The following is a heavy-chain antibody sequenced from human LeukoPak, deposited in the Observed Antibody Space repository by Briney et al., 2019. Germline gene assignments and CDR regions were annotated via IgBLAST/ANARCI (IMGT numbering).Heavy chain of an antibody. D-gene: IGHD3-22*01. CDR2: IIPIFGTA. CDR1: GYTFTSYG. J-gene: IGHJ5*02. V-gene: IGHV1-69*13. Sequence: ASVKVSCKASGYTFTSYGISWVRQAPGQGLEWMGGIIPIFGTANYAQKFQGRVTITADESTSTAYMELSSLRSEDTAVYYCARGQITMIAEDWFDPWGQGTLVTVSS. CDR3: ARGQITMIAEDWFDP.